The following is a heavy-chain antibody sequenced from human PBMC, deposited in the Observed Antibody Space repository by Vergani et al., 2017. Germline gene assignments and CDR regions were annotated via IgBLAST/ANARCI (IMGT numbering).Heavy chain of an antibody. V-gene: IGHV1-3*01. CDR1: GYTFTSYA. D-gene: IGHD3-3*01. J-gene: IGHJ6*03. CDR2: INAGNGNT. CDR3: ARGGFWGGYFQSNGYYYMHV. Sequence: QVQLVQSGAEVKKPGASVKVSCKASGYTFTSYAMHWVRQAPGQRLEWMGWINAGNGNTKYSQKFQGRVTITRDTSASTAYMELSSLRSEDTAVYYCARGGFWGGYFQSNGYYYMHVWGKGP.